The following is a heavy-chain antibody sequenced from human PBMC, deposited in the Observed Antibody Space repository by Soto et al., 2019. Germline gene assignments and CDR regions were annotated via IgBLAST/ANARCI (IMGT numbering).Heavy chain of an antibody. CDR2: INHSGST. Sequence: SETLSLTCAVYGGSFSGYYWSWIRQPPGKGLEWIGEINHSGSTNYNPSLKSRVTISVDTSKNQFSLKLSSVTAADTAVYYCASSILTGYPFFDYWGQGTLVTVSS. V-gene: IGHV4-34*01. CDR1: GGSFSGYY. J-gene: IGHJ4*02. CDR3: ASSILTGYPFFDY. D-gene: IGHD3-9*01.